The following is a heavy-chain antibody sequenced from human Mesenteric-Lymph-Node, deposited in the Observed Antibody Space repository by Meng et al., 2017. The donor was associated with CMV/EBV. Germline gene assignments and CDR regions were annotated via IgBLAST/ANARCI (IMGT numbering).Heavy chain of an antibody. CDR3: ARQRGYGDHYGMDA. V-gene: IGHV5-51*01. J-gene: IGHJ6*02. CDR2: IYPDDSDA. D-gene: IGHD4-17*01. CDR1: GYSFTTYW. Sequence: GESLKISCKGSGYSFTTYWIAWVRQMPGKGLEWMGVIYPDDSDAKYSPSLQGQVTISVDKSISTAYLQWTSLKASDTAIYYCARQRGYGDHYGMDAWGQGTTVTVPS.